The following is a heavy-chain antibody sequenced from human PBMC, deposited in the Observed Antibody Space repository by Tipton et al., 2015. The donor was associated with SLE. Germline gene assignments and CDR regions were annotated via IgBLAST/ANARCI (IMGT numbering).Heavy chain of an antibody. CDR1: GGSISSYY. J-gene: IGHJ4*02. V-gene: IGHV4-59*08. Sequence: TLSLTCTVSGGSISSYYWSWIRQPPGKGLEWIGYIYYSGSTNYNPSLKSRVTISVDTSKNQFSLKLSSVTAADTAVYHCARTSQGCLDYWGQGTLVTVSS. D-gene: IGHD2-15*01. CDR3: ARTSQGCLDY. CDR2: IYYSGST.